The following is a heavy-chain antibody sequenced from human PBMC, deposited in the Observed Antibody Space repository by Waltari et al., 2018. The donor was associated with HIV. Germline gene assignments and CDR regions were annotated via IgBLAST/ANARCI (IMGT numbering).Heavy chain of an antibody. V-gene: IGHV3-30*04. CDR3: ARPKYSYGYHFDY. CDR2: ISYDGSNK. CDR1: RFPFRSFS. J-gene: IGHJ4*02. Sequence: QVQLVESGGGVVQPGRSLRLSCAASRFPFRSFSMHWVRQAPGKGLEWVAVISYDGSNKYYADSVKGRFTISRDNSKNTLYLQMNSLRAEDTAVYYCARPKYSYGYHFDYWGQGTLVTVSS. D-gene: IGHD5-18*01.